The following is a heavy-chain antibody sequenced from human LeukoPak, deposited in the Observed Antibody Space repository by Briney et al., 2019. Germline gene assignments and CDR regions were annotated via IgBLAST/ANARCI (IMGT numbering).Heavy chain of an antibody. CDR2: IYYSGST. J-gene: IGHJ4*02. D-gene: IGHD6-6*01. Sequence: SETMSLTCTVSGGSIYSYYWSWIRQPPGKGLEWIGYIYYSGSTNYNPSLKSRVTISVDMSKNHFSLKLTSVTAPDTAVYYCARHEYSSSSEGFDYWGQGTLVTVSS. CDR3: ARHEYSSSSEGFDY. V-gene: IGHV4-59*08. CDR1: GGSIYSYY.